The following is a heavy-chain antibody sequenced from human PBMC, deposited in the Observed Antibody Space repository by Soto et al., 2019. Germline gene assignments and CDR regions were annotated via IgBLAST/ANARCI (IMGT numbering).Heavy chain of an antibody. CDR2: ISSSGSTI. CDR1: GFTFSDYY. V-gene: IGHV3-11*01. CDR3: ARELGDSSGYPYYYYYGMGV. J-gene: IGHJ6*02. Sequence: GSLRLSCAASGFTFSDYYMSWIRQAPGNGLEWVSYISSSGSTIYYADSVKGRFTISRDNAKNSLYLLKNSLRAEDTAVYYCARELGDSSGYPYYYYYGMGVWGQGTTVTVSS. D-gene: IGHD3-22*01.